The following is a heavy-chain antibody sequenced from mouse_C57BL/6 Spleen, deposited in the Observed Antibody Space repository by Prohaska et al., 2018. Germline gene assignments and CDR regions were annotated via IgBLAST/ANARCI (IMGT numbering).Heavy chain of an antibody. V-gene: IGHV11-1*02. CDR2: INSDGSAI. CDR3: VRNSSNSAEYV. CDR1: GFTFSGFW. J-gene: IGHJ1*03. Sequence: EVELLETGGGLVQPGGSRGLSCDGSGFTFSGFWMSWVRQTPGKTREWIGDINSDGSAINDEPSIKDRVTIFRANEKSSLYRQMSNGRYEDPARHSSVRNSSNSAEYVGGTGTTVTVSS. D-gene: IGHD2-5*01.